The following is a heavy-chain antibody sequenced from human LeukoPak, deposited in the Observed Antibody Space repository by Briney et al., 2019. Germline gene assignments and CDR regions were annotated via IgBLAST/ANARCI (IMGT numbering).Heavy chain of an antibody. CDR3: ASQDIVATAIDY. CDR2: IYYSGST. V-gene: IGHV4-59*08. Sequence: SETLSLTCTVSGGSISSYYWSWIRQPPGKGLEWIGYIYYSGSTNYNPSLKSRVTISVDTSKNQFSLKLSSVTAADTAVYYCASQDIVATAIDYWGKEPLVTVPS. CDR1: GGSISSYY. D-gene: IGHD5-12*01. J-gene: IGHJ4*02.